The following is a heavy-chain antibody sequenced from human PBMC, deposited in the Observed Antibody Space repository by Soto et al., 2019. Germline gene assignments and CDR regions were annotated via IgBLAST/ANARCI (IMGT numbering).Heavy chain of an antibody. CDR3: AKGADPLKRYCSGGSCYTEDGFDY. J-gene: IGHJ4*02. D-gene: IGHD2-15*01. CDR1: GCTFSSYA. V-gene: IGHV3-23*01. Sequence: EVQLLESGGGLEKPGGSLRLSCEASGCTFSSYAMSWVRQAPGQGLEWVAAISGSVGRTYYAESVKGSFTISRDKSKNTLYLQMNSVRAEDTAVYYCAKGADPLKRYCSGGSCYTEDGFDYWGQGTLVTVSS. CDR2: ISGSVGRT.